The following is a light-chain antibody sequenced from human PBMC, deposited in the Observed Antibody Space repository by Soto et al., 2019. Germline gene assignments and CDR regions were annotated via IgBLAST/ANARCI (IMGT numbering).Light chain of an antibody. J-gene: IGKJ1*01. CDR2: DSF. V-gene: IGKV3-20*01. CDR3: QQFETSPWT. CDR1: QSVNSVY. Sequence: ENVLTQFPGTLSLSPGQRATLSCRASQSVNSVYIAWYQQKPGQAPRLLIFDSFKRATGVPDRFSGSGSGTEFSLTISRLQPDDFALYYCQQFETSPWTFDQGTRIEIK.